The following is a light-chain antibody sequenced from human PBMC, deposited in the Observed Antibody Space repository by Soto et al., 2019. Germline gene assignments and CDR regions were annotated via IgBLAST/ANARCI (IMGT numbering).Light chain of an antibody. CDR1: RASIGSNT. Sequence: QSVLTQPPSASGTPGQRVTISCSGSRASIGSNTVTWYQHLPGAAPKLLVYNNNQRPSGVPDRFSGSKSDTSASLAISGLQFEDEAVYYCISYTGSSTSYVFGSGTKVTVL. J-gene: IGLJ1*01. CDR2: NNN. V-gene: IGLV1-44*01. CDR3: ISYTGSSTSYV.